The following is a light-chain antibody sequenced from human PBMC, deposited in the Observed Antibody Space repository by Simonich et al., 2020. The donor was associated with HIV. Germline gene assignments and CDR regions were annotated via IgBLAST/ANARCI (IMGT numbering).Light chain of an antibody. CDR1: QSVGSN. Sequence: EIVMTQSPATLSVSPGERATLSCRASQSVGSNLAWYEQKPGQAPRLLIYGASTRATGIPARFRGSGSGTEFTLTISSMQSEDFAVYYCQQYNYWLITFGQGTRLEIK. V-gene: IGKV3-15*01. CDR3: QQYNYWLIT. CDR2: GAS. J-gene: IGKJ5*01.